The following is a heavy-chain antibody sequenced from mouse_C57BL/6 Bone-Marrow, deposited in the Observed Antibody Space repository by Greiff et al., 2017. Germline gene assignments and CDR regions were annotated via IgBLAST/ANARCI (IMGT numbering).Heavy chain of an antibody. D-gene: IGHD1-2*01. CDR3: ARERIMVYDGPFAY. Sequence: VQLQQSGAELVRPGASVKLSCTASGFNIKDDYMHWVKQRTGQGLEWIGEIYPRSGNTYYNEKFKGKATLTADKSSSTAYMELRSLTSEDSAVYFCARERIMVYDGPFAYWGQGTLVTVSA. CDR1: GFNIKDDY. CDR2: IYPRSGNT. V-gene: IGHV1-81*01. J-gene: IGHJ3*01.